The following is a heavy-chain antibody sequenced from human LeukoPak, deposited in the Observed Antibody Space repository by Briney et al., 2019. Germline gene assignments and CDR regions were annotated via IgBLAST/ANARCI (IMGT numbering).Heavy chain of an antibody. CDR1: GFTFSSYA. CDR2: ISSSSSYI. J-gene: IGHJ4*02. D-gene: IGHD3-22*01. V-gene: IGHV3-21*01. CDR3: ARAYYYDSSGYYLY. Sequence: GGSLRLSCAASGFTFSSYAMSWVRQAPGKGLEWVSSISSSSSYIYYADSVKGRFTISRDNAKNSLYLQMDSLRAEDTAVYYCARAYYYDSSGYYLYWGQGTLVTVSS.